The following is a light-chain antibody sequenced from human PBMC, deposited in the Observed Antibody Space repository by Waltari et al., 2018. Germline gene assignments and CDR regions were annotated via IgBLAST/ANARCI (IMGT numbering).Light chain of an antibody. V-gene: IGLV2-23*02. CDR3: ASYACSSKGV. CDR2: AVI. Sequence: GALYQQHPGKAPQLMIYAVIKRPSGDSDRFSGSKSGYMASLTISGLQPEDEAEYFCASYACSSKGVFGGVTKVTVL. J-gene: IGLJ2*01.